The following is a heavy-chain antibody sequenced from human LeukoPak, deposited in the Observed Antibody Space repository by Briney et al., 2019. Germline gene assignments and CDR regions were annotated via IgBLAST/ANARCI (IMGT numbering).Heavy chain of an antibody. Sequence: ASVKVSCKTSGYNFITSAVSWVRQAPGQEFEWMGWISGDTGNTNYAQKFQDRVTMTTDTSTSTAYMELRSLRSDDTAVYYCARGQIVTIIRSPTLDYWGQGTLVTVSS. V-gene: IGHV1-18*01. CDR1: GYNFITSA. D-gene: IGHD3-22*01. J-gene: IGHJ4*02. CDR3: ARGQIVTIIRSPTLDY. CDR2: ISGDTGNT.